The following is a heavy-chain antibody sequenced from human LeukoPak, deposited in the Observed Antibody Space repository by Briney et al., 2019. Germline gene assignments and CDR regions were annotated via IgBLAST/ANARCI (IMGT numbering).Heavy chain of an antibody. Sequence: GGSLRLSCAASGFTFSSYAMHWVRQAPGKGLEWVAVISYDGSNKYYADSVKGRLTISRDNSKNTLYLQMNSLRAEDTAVYYCARPNYYDSSAFYYYFYGMDVWGQGTTVTVSS. CDR2: ISYDGSNK. D-gene: IGHD3-22*01. J-gene: IGHJ6*02. CDR1: GFTFSSYA. V-gene: IGHV3-30-3*01. CDR3: ARPNYYDSSAFYYYFYGMDV.